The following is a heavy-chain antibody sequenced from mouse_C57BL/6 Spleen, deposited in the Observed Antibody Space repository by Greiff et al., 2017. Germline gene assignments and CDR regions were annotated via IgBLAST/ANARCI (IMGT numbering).Heavy chain of an antibody. V-gene: IGHV5-9*01. D-gene: IGHD3-2*02. Sequence: DVKLVESGGGLVKPGGSLKLSCAASGFTFSSYTMSWVRQTPEKRLEWVATISGGGGNTYYPDSVKGRFTISRDNAKNTLYLQMSSLRSEDTALYYCARGDSSGYLYYFDYWGQGTTLTVSS. CDR2: ISGGGGNT. CDR3: ARGDSSGYLYYFDY. CDR1: GFTFSSYT. J-gene: IGHJ2*01.